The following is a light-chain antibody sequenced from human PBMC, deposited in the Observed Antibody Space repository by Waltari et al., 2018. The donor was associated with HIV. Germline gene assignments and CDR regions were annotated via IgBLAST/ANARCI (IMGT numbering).Light chain of an antibody. J-gene: IGKJ5*01. Sequence: EIVMTQSPVTLSVSPGERATLSCRASQSVSSNLAWYQQKPGQAPRLLIYGASARATGIPARLSGSGSVTEFTLTISSLQSEDFAVDYCQQYTNWPITFGQGTRLEIK. CDR3: QQYTNWPIT. CDR1: QSVSSN. V-gene: IGKV3-15*01. CDR2: GAS.